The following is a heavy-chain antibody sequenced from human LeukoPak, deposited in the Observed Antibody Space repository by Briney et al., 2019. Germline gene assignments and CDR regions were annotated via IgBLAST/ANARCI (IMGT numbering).Heavy chain of an antibody. CDR2: VSYDGSNK. D-gene: IGHD3-22*01. CDR1: GFTFSSYA. J-gene: IGHJ4*02. V-gene: IGHV3-30*04. Sequence: PGGSLRLSCAASGFTFSSYAMHWVRQAPGKGLEWVAVVSYDGSNKYYADSVKGRFTISRDNSKNTLYLQMNSLRAEDTAVYYCARDLGYDSSGYFSPDFWGQGTLVTVSS. CDR3: ARDLGYDSSGYFSPDF.